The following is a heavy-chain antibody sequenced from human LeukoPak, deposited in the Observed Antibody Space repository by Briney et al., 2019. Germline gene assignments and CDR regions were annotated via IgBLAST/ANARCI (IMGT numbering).Heavy chain of an antibody. D-gene: IGHD5-18*01. CDR3: AKDLRGYSYGLRNNWFDP. CDR1: GFTFSNAW. Sequence: GGSLRLSCAASGFTFSNAWMSWVRQAPGKGLEWAAVISYDGSNKYYADSVKGRFTISRDNSKSTLYLQMNSLRAEDTAVYYCAKDLRGYSYGLRNNWFDPWGQGTLVTVSS. V-gene: IGHV3-30*18. CDR2: ISYDGSNK. J-gene: IGHJ5*02.